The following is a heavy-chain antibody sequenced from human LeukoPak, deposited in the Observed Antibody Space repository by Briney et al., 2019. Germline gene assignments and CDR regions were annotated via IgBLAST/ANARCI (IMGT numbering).Heavy chain of an antibody. CDR2: ISGSGGST. V-gene: IGHV3-23*01. Sequence: HSGGSLRLSCAASGFTFSSYAMSWVRQAPGKGLEWVSAISGSGGSTYYADSVKGRFTISRDNSKNTLYLQMNSLRAEDTAVYYCARKTYYYGSGSYYFDYWGQGTLVTVSS. J-gene: IGHJ4*02. D-gene: IGHD3-10*01. CDR3: ARKTYYYGSGSYYFDY. CDR1: GFTFSSYA.